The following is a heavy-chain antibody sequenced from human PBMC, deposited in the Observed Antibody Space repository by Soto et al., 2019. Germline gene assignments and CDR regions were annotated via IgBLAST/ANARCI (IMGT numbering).Heavy chain of an antibody. CDR3: ASAPFGVVLVSQWFDP. V-gene: IGHV3-7*01. CDR1: GFAFSNYW. J-gene: IGHJ5*02. CDR2: ITQDGNEK. Sequence: EVQLVESGGGLVQPGGSLRLSCAASGFAFSNYWMRWLRQAPGKGLEWVANITQDGNEKYYVDSMKGRFTVSRDNAKKSLYLQMNSLRAEDTAVYYCASAPFGVVLVSQWFDPWGQGTLVTVSS. D-gene: IGHD3-3*01.